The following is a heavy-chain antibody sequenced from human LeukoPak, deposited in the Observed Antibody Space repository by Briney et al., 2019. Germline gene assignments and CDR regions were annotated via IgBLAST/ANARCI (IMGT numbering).Heavy chain of an antibody. Sequence: GGSLRLSCAASGFTFSSYGMHWVRQAPGKGLEWVAVIWYDGSNKYYADSVKGRFTISRDNSKNTLYLQMNSLRAEDTAVYYCAKDLAAYCGGDCSGFNYWGQGTLVTVSS. CDR2: IWYDGSNK. J-gene: IGHJ4*02. V-gene: IGHV3-30*02. CDR3: AKDLAAYCGGDCSGFNY. CDR1: GFTFSSYG. D-gene: IGHD2-21*02.